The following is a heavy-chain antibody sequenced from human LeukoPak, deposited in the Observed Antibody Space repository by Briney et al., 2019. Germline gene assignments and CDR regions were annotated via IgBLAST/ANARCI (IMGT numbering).Heavy chain of an antibody. V-gene: IGHV3-23*01. CDR1: GFAFSSYA. D-gene: IGHD3-22*01. CDR2: ISTAGGST. Sequence: GGSLRLSCAASGFAFSSYAMTWVRQAPGKGLEWVSAISTAGGSTYYADSVKGRFTISRDNAKNTLYLQMNSLRAEDTAVYYCARVAGHYYDSSGYRSKSNYFDYWGQGTLVTVSS. CDR3: ARVAGHYYDSSGYRSKSNYFDY. J-gene: IGHJ4*02.